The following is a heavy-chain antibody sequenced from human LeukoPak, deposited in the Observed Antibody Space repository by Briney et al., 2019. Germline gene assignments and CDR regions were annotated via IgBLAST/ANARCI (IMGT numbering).Heavy chain of an antibody. V-gene: IGHV1-8*03. J-gene: IGHJ5*02. Sequence: ASVKVSCKASGYTFTGYYMHWVRQATGQGLEWMGWMNPNSGNTGYAQKSQGRVTITRNTSISTAYMELSSLRSEDTAVYYCARDSARDIVVVPAAMRFDPWGQGTLVTVSS. D-gene: IGHD2-2*01. CDR3: ARDSARDIVVVPAAMRFDP. CDR2: MNPNSGNT. CDR1: GYTFTGYY.